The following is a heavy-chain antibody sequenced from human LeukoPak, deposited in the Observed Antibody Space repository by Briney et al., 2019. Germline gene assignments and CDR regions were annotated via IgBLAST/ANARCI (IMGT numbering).Heavy chain of an antibody. J-gene: IGHJ6*02. CDR1: GFTFSSYS. CDR2: ISSSSSTI. V-gene: IGHV3-48*04. CDR3: ARDNTIVVVNYYYYGMDV. D-gene: IGHD3-22*01. Sequence: GGSLRLSCAASGFTFSSYSMNWVRQAPGKGLEWVSYISSSSSTIYYADSVKGRFTISRDNAKNSLYLQMNSLRAEDTAVYYCARDNTIVVVNYYYYGMDVWGQGTTVTVSS.